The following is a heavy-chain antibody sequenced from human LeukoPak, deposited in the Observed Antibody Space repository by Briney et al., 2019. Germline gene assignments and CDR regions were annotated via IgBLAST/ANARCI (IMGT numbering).Heavy chain of an antibody. D-gene: IGHD2-21*02. CDR1: GYTFTLFG. CDR2: VIPNSGGT. V-gene: IGHV1-2*02. J-gene: IGHJ3*02. CDR3: ARGVLLQGRGAFDI. Sequence: ASVKVSCKASGYTFTLFGISWVRQAPGQGLEWMGWVIPNSGGTNYAQNFQGRVTMTRDASISTAYMELSSLTYDDTAIYYCARGVLLQGRGAFDIWGQGSMVTVSS.